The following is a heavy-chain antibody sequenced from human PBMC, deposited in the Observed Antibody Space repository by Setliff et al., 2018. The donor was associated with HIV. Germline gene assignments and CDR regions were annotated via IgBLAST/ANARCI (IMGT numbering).Heavy chain of an antibody. D-gene: IGHD1-26*01. CDR1: GGSISSNSYY. J-gene: IGHJ4*02. CDR2: IYHSGRT. CDR3: ARGIVGGLAID. V-gene: IGHV4-39*07. Sequence: SETLSLTCTVSGGSISSNSYYWGWIRQPPGKGLEWIGSIYHSGRTHYNPSLKSRVTISVDTSKNRFSLRLSSVTAADTAVYYCARGIVGGLAIDWGQGTLVTVSS.